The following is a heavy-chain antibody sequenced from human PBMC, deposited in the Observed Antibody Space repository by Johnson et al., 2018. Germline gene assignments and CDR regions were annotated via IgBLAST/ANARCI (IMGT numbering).Heavy chain of an antibody. CDR3: AKDRYNHDSSGYD. V-gene: IGHV3-23*01. J-gene: IGHJ3*01. CDR2: VRGDGSST. CDR1: GFTFSNYA. D-gene: IGHD3-22*01. Sequence: VQSGRSLRLSCAAXGFTFSNYAMNWVRQAPGKGLEWVSSVRGDGSSTYNEASVTGRFIISRDNSKNKLYLQMNSLRAEDTAVYYCAKDRYNHDSSGYDWCQGTMVTVSS.